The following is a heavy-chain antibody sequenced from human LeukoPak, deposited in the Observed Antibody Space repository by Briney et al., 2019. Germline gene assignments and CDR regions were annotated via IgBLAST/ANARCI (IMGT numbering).Heavy chain of an antibody. CDR3: ARAGSSGWYYFDY. D-gene: IGHD6-19*01. CDR1: GYTFTGYY. J-gene: IGHJ4*02. V-gene: IGHV1-2*02. Sequence: ASVKVSCKASGYTFTGYYMHWVRQAPGQGLEWMGWINPNSGGTNYAQKFQGRVTMTRDTSISTAYMELSSLRAEDTAVYYCARAGSSGWYYFDYWGQGTLVTVSS. CDR2: INPNSGGT.